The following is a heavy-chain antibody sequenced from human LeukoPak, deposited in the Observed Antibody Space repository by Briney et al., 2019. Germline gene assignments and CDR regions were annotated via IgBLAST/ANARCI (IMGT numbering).Heavy chain of an antibody. D-gene: IGHD3-10*01. CDR1: GFTVSSNY. Sequence: GGSLRLSCAASGFTVSSNYMSWVRQAPGKGLAWVSGISNSGSSTYYADSVKGRFTISRDNSKNTLYLQLSSLRAEDTAVYYFANTIVRGSYNMDVWGQGTTVTVSS. CDR2: ISNSGSST. CDR3: ANTIVRGSYNMDV. J-gene: IGHJ6*02. V-gene: IGHV3-23*01.